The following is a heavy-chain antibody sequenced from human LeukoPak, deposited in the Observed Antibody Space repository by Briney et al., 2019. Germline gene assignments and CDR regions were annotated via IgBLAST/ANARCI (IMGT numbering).Heavy chain of an antibody. CDR2: IHYSGST. D-gene: IGHD2-2*01. CDR1: GGSISGYY. Sequence: SETLSLTCSVSGGSISGYYWSWIRQPPGKGLEWMGYIHYSGSTNYNPSLKSRVAISVDTSKNQFSLKLSSVTAADTAVYYCARVSGYCSTTSCRGIEYWGQGTLVTVS. CDR3: ARVSGYCSTTSCRGIEY. J-gene: IGHJ4*02. V-gene: IGHV4-59*01.